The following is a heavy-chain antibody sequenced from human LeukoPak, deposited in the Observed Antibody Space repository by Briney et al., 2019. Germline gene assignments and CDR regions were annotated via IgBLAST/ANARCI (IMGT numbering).Heavy chain of an antibody. Sequence: AGSMRLSCAVSGFTVSAHYMSWVSQAPGKGIECVSFLYTVGDTDYADSVKGRFTISRDNSKNTLYRQMNSLRAEDTAVYYCARGPGSRGIFDYWGQGTLVTVSS. CDR1: GFTVSAHY. V-gene: IGHV3-53*01. D-gene: IGHD3-10*01. J-gene: IGHJ4*02. CDR3: ARGPGSRGIFDY. CDR2: LYTVGDT.